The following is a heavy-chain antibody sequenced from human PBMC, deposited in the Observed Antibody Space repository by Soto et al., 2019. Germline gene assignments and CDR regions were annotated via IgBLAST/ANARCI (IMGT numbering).Heavy chain of an antibody. CDR2: ISGSGGST. CDR3: AKDDPMIVVVNDAFDI. V-gene: IGHV3-23*01. Sequence: GGSLRLSCAASGFTFSSYAMSWVRQAPGKGLEWVSAISGSGGSTYYADSVKGRFTISRDNSKNTLYLQMNSLRAEDTAVYYCAKDDPMIVVVNDAFDIWGQGTMVTVSS. J-gene: IGHJ3*02. CDR1: GFTFSSYA. D-gene: IGHD3-22*01.